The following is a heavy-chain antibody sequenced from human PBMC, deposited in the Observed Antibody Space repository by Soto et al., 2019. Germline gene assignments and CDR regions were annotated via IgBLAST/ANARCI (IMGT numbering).Heavy chain of an antibody. Sequence: EGQVVESGGGLVQPGGSLRLSCVASGFTFSDYTMTWVRQAPGKGLEYVSAITGNGGDTYYADSVKGRFTISRDNSKNTLYLQMDSLRGDDMAVYFCARQLGACGTGTCRSDYWGQGTLVTVSA. CDR1: GFTFSDYT. V-gene: IGHV3-64*07. D-gene: IGHD1-26*01. J-gene: IGHJ4*02. CDR2: ITGNGGDT. CDR3: ARQLGACGTGTCRSDY.